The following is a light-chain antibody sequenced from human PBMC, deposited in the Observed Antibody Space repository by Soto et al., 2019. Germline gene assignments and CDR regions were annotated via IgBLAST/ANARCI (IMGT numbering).Light chain of an antibody. CDR1: QDIGRY. V-gene: IGKV1-9*01. CDR2: AAS. J-gene: IGKJ5*01. CDR3: QPLYSSSS. Sequence: DIQLTQSPSFVSASVGERVSITCRASQDIGRYLAWYQQKPGEAPKLLISAASALQSGVPSRFSGGGSGTDFTLTVSYLLPEDFATYYCQPLYSSSSFGQGTRLEMK.